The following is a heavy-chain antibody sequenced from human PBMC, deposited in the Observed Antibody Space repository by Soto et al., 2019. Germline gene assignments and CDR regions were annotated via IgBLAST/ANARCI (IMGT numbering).Heavy chain of an antibody. CDR3: ARLDAYNSFDY. CDR2: IFHNGGT. J-gene: IGHJ4*02. Sequence: TSETLSLTCAVSGYSISSGGYYWNWLRQSPGKGLEWIGNIFHNGGTYYNPALNSRVTISLDRSKNQFSLKMRSVTAADTAVFFCARLDAYNSFDYWGQGTPVTVSS. CDR1: GYSISSGGYY. D-gene: IGHD3-3*01. V-gene: IGHV4-30-2*06.